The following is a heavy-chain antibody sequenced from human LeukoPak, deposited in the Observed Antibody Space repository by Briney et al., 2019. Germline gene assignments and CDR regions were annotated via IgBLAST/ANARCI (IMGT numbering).Heavy chain of an antibody. CDR2: INHSGST. D-gene: IGHD6-19*01. CDR3: ARGGDEQWLLLFDP. J-gene: IGHJ5*02. V-gene: IGHV4-34*01. Sequence: SETLSLTCAVYGGSFSGYYWSWIRQPPGKGLEWIGEINHSGSTNYNPSLKSRVTISVDTSKNQFSLKLSSVTAADTAVYYCARGGDEQWLLLFDPWGQGTLVTVSS. CDR1: GGSFSGYY.